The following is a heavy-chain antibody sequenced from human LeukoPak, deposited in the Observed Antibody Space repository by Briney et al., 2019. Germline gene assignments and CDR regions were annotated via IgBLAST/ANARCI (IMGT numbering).Heavy chain of an antibody. CDR3: ARRNYYATSWYFDL. CDR2: IYSSGST. CDR1: GGSIRSGDYY. D-gene: IGHD3-10*01. J-gene: IGHJ2*01. Sequence: PSQTLSLTCTVSGGSIRSGDYYWSWIRQPPGKGLECFGYIYSSGSTYYSPSLKSRIAMSIDTSKNQFSLKLSSVTAADTATYYCARRNYYATSWYFDLWGRGTLVTVSS. V-gene: IGHV4-30-4*08.